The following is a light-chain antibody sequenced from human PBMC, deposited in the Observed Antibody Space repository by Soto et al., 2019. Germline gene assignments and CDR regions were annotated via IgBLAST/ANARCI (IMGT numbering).Light chain of an antibody. J-gene: IGKJ2*01. CDR3: QQSKSYAYT. Sequence: DIQLTQSPSFLSASVGDRVTITCRASQGISSYLAWYQQKAGKAPKLLIYSAFTLQSGVPSRFSGSGSGTEFTLTISSLQPEDVATYYCQQSKSYAYTFGQGTKLEIK. CDR2: SAF. CDR1: QGISSY. V-gene: IGKV1-9*01.